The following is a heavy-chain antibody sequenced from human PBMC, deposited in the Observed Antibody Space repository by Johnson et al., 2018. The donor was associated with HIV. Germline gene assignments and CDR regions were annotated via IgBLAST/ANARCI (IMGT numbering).Heavy chain of an antibody. V-gene: IGHV3-23*04. J-gene: IGHJ3*01. CDR2: MSGGGGSA. CDR3: ARLRRQKGGGAFDV. Sequence: VLLVESGGGLVQPGGSLRLSCAASGFTFGSYAMSWVRLNPGKGLEWVSSMSGGGGSAYYSDSVKGRFTISSDTSKNTVDLQMNSLRDVDTAVYYCARLRRQKGGGAFDVGGQGTLGTVSS. D-gene: IGHD4-17*01. CDR1: GFTFGSYA.